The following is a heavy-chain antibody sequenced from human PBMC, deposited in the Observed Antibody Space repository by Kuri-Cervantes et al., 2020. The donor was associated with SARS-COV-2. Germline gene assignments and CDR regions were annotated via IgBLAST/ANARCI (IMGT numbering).Heavy chain of an antibody. CDR1: GGSISSSSYY. CDR3: ARLLAFWSGYYRGYYYYMDV. Sequence: SETLSLTCTVSGGSISSSSYYWGWIRQPPGKGLEWIGSIYYSGSTYYNPSLKSRVTISVDTSKNQFSLKLSSVTAADTAVYYCARLLAFWSGYYRGYYYYMDVWGKGTTVTVSS. J-gene: IGHJ6*03. D-gene: IGHD3-3*01. V-gene: IGHV4-39*01. CDR2: IYYSGST.